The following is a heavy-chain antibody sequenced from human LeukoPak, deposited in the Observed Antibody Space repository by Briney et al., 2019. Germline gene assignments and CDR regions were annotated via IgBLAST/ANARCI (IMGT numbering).Heavy chain of an antibody. J-gene: IGHJ4*02. Sequence: SVKVSCKASGYTFTSYGISWVRQAPGQGLEWMGRIIPILGIANYAQKFQGRVTITADKSTSTAYMELSSLRSEDTAVYYCARAMGRRAAAALQVWGQGTLVTVSS. CDR1: GYTFTSYG. CDR3: ARAMGRRAAAALQV. V-gene: IGHV1-69*04. D-gene: IGHD6-13*01. CDR2: IIPILGIA.